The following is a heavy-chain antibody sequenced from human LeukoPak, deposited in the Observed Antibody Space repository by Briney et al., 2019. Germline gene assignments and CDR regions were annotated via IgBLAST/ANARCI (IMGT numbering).Heavy chain of an antibody. CDR3: ASQLMVADY. Sequence: GGSLRLSCAASGFTFSSYSMNWVRQAPGKGLGWVSSISSSSSYIYYADSVKGRSTISRDNAKNSLYLQMNSLRAEDTAVYYCASQLMVADYRGQRTLVTVSS. D-gene: IGHD2-8*01. J-gene: IGHJ4*02. CDR1: GFTFSSYS. V-gene: IGHV3-21*01. CDR2: ISSSSSYI.